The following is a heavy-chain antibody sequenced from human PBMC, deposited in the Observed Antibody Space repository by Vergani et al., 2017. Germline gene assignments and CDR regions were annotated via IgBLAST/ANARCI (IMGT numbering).Heavy chain of an antibody. CDR1: GYTFTGYY. D-gene: IGHD7-27*01. CDR2: INPNSGGT. Sequence: QVQLVQSGAEVKKPGASVKVSCKASGYTFTGYYMHWVRQAPGQGLEWMGWINPNSGGTNYAQKFQGRVTMTRDTSISTAYMGLSRLGSDETAGYYCAREGLGMAFSDYWGQGTLVTVSS. V-gene: IGHV1-2*02. J-gene: IGHJ4*02. CDR3: AREGLGMAFSDY.